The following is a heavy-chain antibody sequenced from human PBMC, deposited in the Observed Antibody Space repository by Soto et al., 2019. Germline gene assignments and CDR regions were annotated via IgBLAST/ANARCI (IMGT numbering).Heavy chain of an antibody. CDR2: ISAYNGNT. V-gene: IGHV1-18*01. D-gene: IGHD5-18*01. CDR1: GYTFTSYG. Sequence: ASVKVSCKASGYTFTSYGISWVRQAPGQGLEWMGWISAYNGNTNYAQKLQGRVTMTTDTSTSTAYMELRSLRSDDTAVYYCARADTAQLRGWFDPWGQGTLVTVSS. CDR3: ARADTAQLRGWFDP. J-gene: IGHJ5*02.